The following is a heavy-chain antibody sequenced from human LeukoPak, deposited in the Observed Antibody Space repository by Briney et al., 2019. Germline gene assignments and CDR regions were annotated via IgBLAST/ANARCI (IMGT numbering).Heavy chain of an antibody. J-gene: IGHJ4*02. CDR3: ASTHSSSWYAHGDY. Sequence: ALVKVSCKVSGYTLTELSMHWVRQAPGKGLEWMGGFDPEDGETIYAQKFQGRVTMTEDTSTDTAYMELSSLRSEDTAVYYCASTHSSSWYAHGDYWGQGTLVTVSS. CDR1: GYTLTELS. D-gene: IGHD6-13*01. CDR2: FDPEDGET. V-gene: IGHV1-24*01.